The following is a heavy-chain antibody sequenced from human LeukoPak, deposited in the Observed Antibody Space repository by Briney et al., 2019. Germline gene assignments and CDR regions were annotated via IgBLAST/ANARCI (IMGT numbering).Heavy chain of an antibody. J-gene: IGHJ6*03. CDR2: IIPIFGTA. D-gene: IGHD6-13*01. CDR1: GGTFSSYA. Sequence: ASVKVSCKASGGTFSSYAISWVRQAPGQGLEWMGGIIPIFGTANYAQKFQGRVTITTDESTSTAYMELSSLRSEDTAVYYCARSAGTGDRYYYYYMDVWGKGTTVTVSS. V-gene: IGHV1-69*05. CDR3: ARSAGTGDRYYYYYMDV.